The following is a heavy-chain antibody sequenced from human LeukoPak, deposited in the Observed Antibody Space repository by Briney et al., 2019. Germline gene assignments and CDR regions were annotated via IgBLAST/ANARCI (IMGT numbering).Heavy chain of an antibody. V-gene: IGHV5-51*01. D-gene: IGHD5-12*01. CDR1: GYRFTDYW. CDR3: ARHRYSGSDTQGFDY. J-gene: IGHJ4*02. Sequence: GESLKISCKGSGYRFTDYWIAWVRHMPAKGLEWIGIVYPSNSETRYSPSFQGQVTISADKSISTGYLQWSSLKASDTAMYFCARHRYSGSDTQGFDYWGQGTLVTVSS. CDR2: VYPSNSET.